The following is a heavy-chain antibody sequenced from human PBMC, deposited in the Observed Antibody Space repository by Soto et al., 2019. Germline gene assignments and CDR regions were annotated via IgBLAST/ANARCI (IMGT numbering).Heavy chain of an antibody. J-gene: IGHJ6*02. CDR1: GGSISSDDYY. D-gene: IGHD3-9*01. CDR3: ARDHYVYDILTGYGYYYGMDV. V-gene: IGHV4-30-4*01. Sequence: QVQLQESGPGLVKPSQTLSLTCTVSGGSISSDDYYWSWIRQPPGKGLEWIGYIYYSGSTYYNPSLKSRVTISVDTSKNQFSLKLSSVTAADTAVYYCARDHYVYDILTGYGYYYGMDVWGQGTTVTVS. CDR2: IYYSGST.